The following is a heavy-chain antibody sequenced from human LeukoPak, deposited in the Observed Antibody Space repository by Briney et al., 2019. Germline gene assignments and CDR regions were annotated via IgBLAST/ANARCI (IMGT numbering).Heavy chain of an antibody. CDR1: GFMFNTYW. Sequence: RAGGSLRLSCAVSGFMFNTYWMSWVRQAPGKGLEWAASIKQDGSEKYYVDSVKGRFTISRDNAKNSLFLQINSLRAEDTAVYYCARRGLSSISCYSCRYYYGMDVWGQGTTVTVSS. CDR3: ARRGLSSISCYSCRYYYGMDV. V-gene: IGHV3-7*01. J-gene: IGHJ6*02. CDR2: IKQDGSEK. D-gene: IGHD2-2*02.